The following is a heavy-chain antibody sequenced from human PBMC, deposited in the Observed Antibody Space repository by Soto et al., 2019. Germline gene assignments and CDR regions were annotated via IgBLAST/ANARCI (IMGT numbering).Heavy chain of an antibody. CDR2: ISGSGGST. J-gene: IGHJ4*02. V-gene: IGHV3-23*01. Sequence: EVQMLESGGGLVQPGESLRLSCAASGFTFSSYAMSWVRQAPGKGLKWVSTISGSGGSTYYAESVKGRFTISRDNSKNTLYLQMNSLRAADTAVYYCAKDRAAWGSYDYWGQGILVTVSS. D-gene: IGHD7-27*01. CDR1: GFTFSSYA. CDR3: AKDRAAWGSYDY.